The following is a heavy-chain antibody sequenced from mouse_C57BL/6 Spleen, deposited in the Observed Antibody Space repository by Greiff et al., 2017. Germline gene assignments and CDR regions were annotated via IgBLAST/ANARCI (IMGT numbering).Heavy chain of an antibody. Sequence: EVQLQQSGPELVKPGASVKISCKASGYTFTDYYMNWVKQSHGKSLEWIGDINPNNGGTSYNQKFKGKATLTVDKSSSTAYMELRSLTSEDSAVYYCAREIIGYFDYWGQGTTLTVSS. J-gene: IGHJ2*01. CDR2: INPNNGGT. CDR3: AREIIGYFDY. CDR1: GYTFTDYY. D-gene: IGHD1-1*01. V-gene: IGHV1-26*01.